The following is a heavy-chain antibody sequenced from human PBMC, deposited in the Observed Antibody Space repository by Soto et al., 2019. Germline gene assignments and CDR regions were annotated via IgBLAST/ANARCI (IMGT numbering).Heavy chain of an antibody. CDR2: ISGSGGST. CDR1: GFTFSSYA. V-gene: IGHV3-23*01. CDR3: ANPPVFRDTLKGPDY. J-gene: IGHJ4*02. D-gene: IGHD3-16*01. Sequence: GGSLRLSCAASGFTFSSYAMSWVRQAPGKGLEWVSAISGSGGSTYYADSVKGRFTISRDNSKNTLYLQMNSLRAEDTAVYYCANPPVFRDTLKGPDYWGQGTLVTVSS.